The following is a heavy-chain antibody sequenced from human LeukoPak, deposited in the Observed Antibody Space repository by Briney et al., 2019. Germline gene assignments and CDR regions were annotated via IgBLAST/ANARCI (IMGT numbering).Heavy chain of an antibody. CDR3: AGCNYNHAYYYYMDV. D-gene: IGHD4-11*01. CDR1: GFTFSSYA. Sequence: GGSLRLSCAASGFTFSSYAMSWVRQAPGKGLEWVSAISGSGGSTYYADSVKGRFTISGDNSKNTLYLQMNSLRAEDTAVYYCAGCNYNHAYYYYMDVWGKGTTVTVSS. V-gene: IGHV3-23*01. CDR2: ISGSGGST. J-gene: IGHJ6*03.